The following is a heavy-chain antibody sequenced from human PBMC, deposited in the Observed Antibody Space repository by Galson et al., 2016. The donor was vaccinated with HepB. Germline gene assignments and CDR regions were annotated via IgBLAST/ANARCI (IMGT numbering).Heavy chain of an antibody. D-gene: IGHD4-17*01. CDR3: AKDNYGDHAFAY. Sequence: SLRLSCAASGFTFSSYVLSWVRQPPGKGLEWVSAIRADGRNTYYPDSVKGRFTIFRDNSKNTVYLQMNSLRAEDTAVYYCAKDNYGDHAFAYWGQGTLVTVSS. CDR1: GFTFSSYV. V-gene: IGHV3-23*01. J-gene: IGHJ4*02. CDR2: IRADGRNT.